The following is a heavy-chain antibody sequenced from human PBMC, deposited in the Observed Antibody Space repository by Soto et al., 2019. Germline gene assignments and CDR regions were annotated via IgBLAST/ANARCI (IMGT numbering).Heavy chain of an antibody. V-gene: IGHV3-33*01. CDR2: IWYDGSNK. Sequence: TGGSLRLSCAASGFTFSSYGMHWVRQAPGKGLEWVAVIWYDGSNKYYADSVKGRFTISRDNSKNTLYLQMNSLRAEDTAVYYCAREGHITGTTFDYWGQGTLVTVSS. CDR3: AREGHITGTTFDY. J-gene: IGHJ4*02. CDR1: GFTFSSYG. D-gene: IGHD1-7*01.